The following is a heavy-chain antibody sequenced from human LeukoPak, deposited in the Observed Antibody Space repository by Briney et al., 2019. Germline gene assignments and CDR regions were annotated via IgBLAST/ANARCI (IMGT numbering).Heavy chain of an antibody. CDR2: IYWDDDT. CDR3: ARRRDYGSRSYWFY. J-gene: IGHJ4*02. V-gene: IGHV2-5*02. D-gene: IGHD3-10*01. CDR1: GFSLSPSGVG. Sequence: SGPTLVNPTQTLTLTCTFSGFSLSPSGVGVGRIGQPPGKALEWLALIYWDDDTRYSPSLKSRLTITPDTSKNQVVLTMTDMDPVDTATYYCARRRDYGSRSYWFYWGQRTLVTVSS.